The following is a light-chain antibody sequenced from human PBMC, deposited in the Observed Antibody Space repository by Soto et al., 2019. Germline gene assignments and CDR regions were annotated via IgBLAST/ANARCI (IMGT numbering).Light chain of an antibody. CDR1: GNDIGEYNL. CDR3: YSYAGSFSLV. CDR2: QAT. Sequence: QSVLTQPASVSGSPGQSITISCSGTGNDIGEYNLVSWYQQHPGKAPKLIIYQATKRPSGVSGRFSGSKSGNTASLTISGLRADDEANYYCYSYAGSFSLVFGGGTKLTVL. V-gene: IGLV2-23*01. J-gene: IGLJ3*02.